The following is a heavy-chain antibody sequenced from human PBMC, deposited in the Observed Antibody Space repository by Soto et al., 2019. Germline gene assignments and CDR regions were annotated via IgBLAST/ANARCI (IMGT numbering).Heavy chain of an antibody. CDR1: GGSISSGDYY. D-gene: IGHD3-22*01. Sequence: SETLSLTCTVSGGSISSGDYYWSWIRQPPGKGLEWIGYIYYSGSTYYNPSLKSRVTISVDTSKNQSSLKLSSVTAADTAVYYCARDAYYYDSSGYYGPEVWFDPWGQGTLVTVPS. CDR3: ARDAYYYDSSGYYGPEVWFDP. V-gene: IGHV4-30-4*01. CDR2: IYYSGST. J-gene: IGHJ5*02.